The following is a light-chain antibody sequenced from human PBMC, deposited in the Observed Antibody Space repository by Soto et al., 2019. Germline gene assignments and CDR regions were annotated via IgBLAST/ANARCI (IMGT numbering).Light chain of an antibody. V-gene: IGKV1-8*01. CDR2: SAS. Sequence: AIRMTQSPSSFSASTGDRVTITCRASQGISSYLAWYQQKPGKAPKLLIYSASTLKSGVPSRFSGSGSGTDFTLTLSCLQSEDFATYYCQQYYSYPSFGPGTKVDIK. CDR1: QGISSY. CDR3: QQYYSYPS. J-gene: IGKJ3*01.